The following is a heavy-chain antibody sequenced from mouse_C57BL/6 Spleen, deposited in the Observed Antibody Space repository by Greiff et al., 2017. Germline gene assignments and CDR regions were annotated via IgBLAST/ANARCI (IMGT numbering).Heavy chain of an antibody. CDR3: ARSGYYYGSSPDY. J-gene: IGHJ2*01. D-gene: IGHD1-1*01. CDR2: IYPGSGST. CDR1: GYTFTSYW. V-gene: IGHV1-55*01. Sequence: QVQLQQPGAELVKPGASVKMSCKASGYTFTSYWITWVKQRPGQGLEWIGDIYPGSGSTNYNEKFKSKATLTVDTSSSTAYMQLSSLPSEDSAVYYCARSGYYYGSSPDYWGQGTTLTVSS.